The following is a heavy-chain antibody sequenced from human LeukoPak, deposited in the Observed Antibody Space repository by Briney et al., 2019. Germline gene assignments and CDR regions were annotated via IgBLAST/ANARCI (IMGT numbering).Heavy chain of an antibody. CDR3: AREGDYYGSGSYPNYDYYYMDV. J-gene: IGHJ6*03. V-gene: IGHV1-18*01. CDR2: ISAYNGNT. CDR1: GYTFTSYG. D-gene: IGHD3-10*01. Sequence: GASVKVSCKASGYTFTSYGISWVRQAPGQGLEWMGWISAYNGNTNYAQKLQGRVTMTTDTSTSTAYMELRSLRSDDTAVYYCAREGDYYGSGSYPNYDYYYMDVWGKGTTVTVSS.